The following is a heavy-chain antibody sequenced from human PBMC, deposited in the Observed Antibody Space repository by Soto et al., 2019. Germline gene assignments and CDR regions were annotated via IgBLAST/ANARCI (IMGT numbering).Heavy chain of an antibody. Sequence: SETLSLTCTVSGGSMSSHYWTWLRQPPGKGLEWIGYISYSGSTYYNPSLKSRVTISADTSRNQLSLKLSSVIAADTAVYYCARADPDASVGYWGQGTRVTVSS. V-gene: IGHV4-59*11. J-gene: IGHJ4*02. D-gene: IGHD3-16*01. CDR3: ARADPDASVGY. CDR1: GGSMSSHY. CDR2: ISYSGST.